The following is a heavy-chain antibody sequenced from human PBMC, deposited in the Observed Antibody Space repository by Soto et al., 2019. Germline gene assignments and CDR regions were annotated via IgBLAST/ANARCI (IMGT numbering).Heavy chain of an antibody. CDR2: IYHSGST. Sequence: QVQLQESGPGLVKPSGTLSLTCAVSSGSLRSSNWWSWVRQPPGKGLEWIGEIYHSGSTNYNPSLKSRVTLSVDKSKNQFSLKLSSVTAADTAVYYCARNGDYVGWFDPWGQGTLVTVSS. V-gene: IGHV4-4*02. CDR3: ARNGDYVGWFDP. D-gene: IGHD4-17*01. J-gene: IGHJ5*02. CDR1: SGSLRSSNW.